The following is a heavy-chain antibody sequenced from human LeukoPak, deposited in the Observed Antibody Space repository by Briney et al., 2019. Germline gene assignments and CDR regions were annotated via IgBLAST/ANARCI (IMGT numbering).Heavy chain of an antibody. CDR2: IFRGGST. CDR3: SRYDSRGSGTTQLEY. J-gene: IGHJ4*02. D-gene: IGHD1-1*01. Sequence: PSETLSLTCSVSGYSISIAYSWGWIRQPPGKGLEWIGRIFRGGSTSYNPYLKSRLTMTMGTSKNQFSLQLTFLPAADTAAVYCSRYDSRGSGTTQLEYWGQGILVTISS. V-gene: IGHV4-38-2*01. CDR1: GYSISIAYS.